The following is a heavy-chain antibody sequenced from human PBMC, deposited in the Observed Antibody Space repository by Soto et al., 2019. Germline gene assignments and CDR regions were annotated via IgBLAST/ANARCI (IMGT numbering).Heavy chain of an antibody. CDR1: GGSISSSSYY. CDR2: IYYSGST. J-gene: IGHJ1*01. V-gene: IGHV4-39*01. CDR3: ARPDQVLHSSGWYWYFQH. Sequence: SETLSLTCTVSGGSISSSSYYWGWIRQPPGKGLEWIGSIYYSGSTYYNPSLKSRVTISVDTSKNQFSLKLSSVTAADTAVYYFARPDQVLHSSGWYWYFQHWGQGTLVTVSS. D-gene: IGHD6-19*01.